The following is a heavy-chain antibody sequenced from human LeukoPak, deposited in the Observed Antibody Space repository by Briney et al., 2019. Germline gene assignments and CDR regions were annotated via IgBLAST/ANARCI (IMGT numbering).Heavy chain of an antibody. CDR2: IYSGGST. D-gene: IGHD1-1*01. CDR1: GFTVSSNY. V-gene: IGHV3-66*01. CDR3: ARDLCTTGLNYYYYYGMDV. J-gene: IGHJ6*02. Sequence: PGGSLRLSCAASGFTVSSNYMSWVRQAPGKGLEWVSVIYSGGSTCYADSVKGRFTISRDNSKNTLYLQMNSLRAEDTAVYYCARDLCTTGLNYYYYYGMDVWGQGTTVTVSS.